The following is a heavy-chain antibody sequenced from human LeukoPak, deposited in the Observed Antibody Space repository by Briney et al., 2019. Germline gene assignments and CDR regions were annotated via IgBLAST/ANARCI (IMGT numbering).Heavy chain of an antibody. CDR2: IYYSGST. CDR3: ARGDGEYCSGGSCHTWVSWFDP. CDR1: GGSISSYY. J-gene: IGHJ5*02. V-gene: IGHV4-59*01. D-gene: IGHD2-15*01. Sequence: SETLSLTCTVSGGSISSYYWSWIRQPPGKGLEWIGYIYYSGSTNYNPSLKSRVTISVDTSKNQFSLKLSSVTAADTAVYYCARGDGEYCSGGSCHTWVSWFDPWGQGTLVTVSS.